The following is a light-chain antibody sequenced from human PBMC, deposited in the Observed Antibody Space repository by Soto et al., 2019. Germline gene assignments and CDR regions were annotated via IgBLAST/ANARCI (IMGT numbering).Light chain of an antibody. Sequence: EIVMTQSPATLSVSPGERATLSCRASQSVSSNLAWYQHKPGQAPRLLIYGASTRATDIPARFSGSGSGTEFTLTISSLQSEDFAVYYCQHYNNWPQYTFGRGTKLEIK. V-gene: IGKV3-15*01. CDR2: GAS. J-gene: IGKJ2*01. CDR3: QHYNNWPQYT. CDR1: QSVSSN.